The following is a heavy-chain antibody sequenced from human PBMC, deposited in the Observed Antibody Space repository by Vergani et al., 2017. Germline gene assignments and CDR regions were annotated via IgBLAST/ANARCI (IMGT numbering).Heavy chain of an antibody. CDR1: GYTFTSYG. Sequence: VSCKASGYTFTSYGISWVRQAPGQGLEWMGWISAYNGNTNYAQKLQGRVTMTTDTSTSTAYMELRSLRSDDTAVYYCARERGRFSSGWYAWGDYWGQGTLVTVSS. CDR3: ARERGRFSSGWYAWGDY. CDR2: ISAYNGNT. V-gene: IGHV1-18*01. J-gene: IGHJ4*02. D-gene: IGHD6-19*01.